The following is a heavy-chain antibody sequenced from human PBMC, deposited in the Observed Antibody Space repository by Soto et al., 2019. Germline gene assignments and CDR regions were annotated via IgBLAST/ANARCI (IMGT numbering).Heavy chain of an antibody. D-gene: IGHD5-18*01. CDR3: ARTYVDTAMVVDH. CDR1: GGSFSGYY. CDR2: INHSGST. V-gene: IGHV4-34*01. Sequence: SETLSLTCAVYGGSFSGYYWSWIRQPPGKGLEWIGEINHSGSTNYNPSLKSRVTISVDTYKNQFSLKLSSVTAADTAVYYCARTYVDTAMVVDHWGQGTMVTVS. J-gene: IGHJ4*02.